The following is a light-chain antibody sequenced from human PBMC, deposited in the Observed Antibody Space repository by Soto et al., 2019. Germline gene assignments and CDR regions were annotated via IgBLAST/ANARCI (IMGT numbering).Light chain of an antibody. J-gene: IGKJ5*01. CDR1: QSVSTF. CDR3: QQRGDWPTIT. V-gene: IGKV3-11*01. Sequence: EIVFTQSPATLSLSPGERAILSCRASQSVSTFLAWFQQKPGQPPRLLLYNASNRTNGIPDRFSGSGSGTDLTLTISSLEPEDFAVYYCQQRGDWPTITFGQGTRLEIK. CDR2: NAS.